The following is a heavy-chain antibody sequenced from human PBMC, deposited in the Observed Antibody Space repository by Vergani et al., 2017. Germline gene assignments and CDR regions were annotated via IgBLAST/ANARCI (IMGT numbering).Heavy chain of an antibody. CDR3: ARGPIVXATAYYYYYYYMDV. Sequence: QVQLVESGGGVVQPGRSLRLSCAASGFTFSSYGMHWVRQAPGKGLEWVAVIWYDGSNKYYADSVKGRFTISRDNSKNTLYLQMNSLRAEDTAVYYCARGPIVXATAYYYYYYYMDVWGKGTTVTVSS. CDR2: IWYDGSNK. V-gene: IGHV3-33*01. J-gene: IGHJ6*03. D-gene: IGHD1-26*01. CDR1: GFTFSSYG.